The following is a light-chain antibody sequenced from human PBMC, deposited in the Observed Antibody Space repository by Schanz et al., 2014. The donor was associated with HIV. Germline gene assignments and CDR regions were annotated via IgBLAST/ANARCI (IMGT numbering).Light chain of an antibody. Sequence: QSALTQPPSASGSPGQSVTISCTGTDRDIDTNNFVSWYQQHPGKAPKLMIYEVSERPSGVSNRFSGSKSGNTASLTISGLQPEDEADYYCNSYSHTNTYVFGSGTKLTVL. CDR3: NSYSHTNTYV. CDR2: EVS. V-gene: IGLV2-8*01. J-gene: IGLJ1*01. CDR1: DRDIDTNNF.